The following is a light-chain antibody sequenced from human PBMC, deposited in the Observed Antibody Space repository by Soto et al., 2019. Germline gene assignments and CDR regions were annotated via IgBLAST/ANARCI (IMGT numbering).Light chain of an antibody. CDR1: ISDIGSYRA. Sequence: QSALTQPASVTGSPGQSIAISCTGTISDIGSYRAVSWYRQDPGKAPKLIIYEVTKRPSGVSDRFSGYRSGGTASLTITGLQAEDEADYHCSSRGCSSLTYVFGTGTMVTVL. J-gene: IGLJ1*01. CDR3: SSRGCSSLTYV. CDR2: EVT. V-gene: IGLV2-23*02.